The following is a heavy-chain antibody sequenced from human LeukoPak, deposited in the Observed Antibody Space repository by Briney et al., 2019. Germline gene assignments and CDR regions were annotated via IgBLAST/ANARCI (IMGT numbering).Heavy chain of an antibody. V-gene: IGHV1-18*01. CDR3: ARDSKWELLFRQSPTYYGMDV. CDR2: ISAYNGNT. D-gene: IGHD1-26*01. Sequence: ASVKASCKASGYTFTSYGISWVRQAPGQGLEWMGWISAYNGNTNYAQKLQGRVTMTTDTSTSTAYMELRSLRSDDTAVYYCARDSKWELLFRQSPTYYGMDVWGQGTTVTVSS. CDR1: GYTFTSYG. J-gene: IGHJ6*02.